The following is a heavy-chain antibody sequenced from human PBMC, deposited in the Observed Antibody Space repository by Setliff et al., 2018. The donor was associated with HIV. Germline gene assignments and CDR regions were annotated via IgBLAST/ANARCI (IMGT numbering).Heavy chain of an antibody. CDR1: GGSFSGYY. CDR3: AREWGSGWYFFRIDY. CDR2: INHSGIT. J-gene: IGHJ4*02. V-gene: IGHV4-34*01. D-gene: IGHD6-19*01. Sequence: TLSLTCTVYGGSFSGYYWSWIRQPPGKGLEWMGEINHSGITNYNPSLKSRVTISVDTSKNLFSLKLSSVTAADTAVYYCAREWGSGWYFFRIDYWGQGTLVTVSS.